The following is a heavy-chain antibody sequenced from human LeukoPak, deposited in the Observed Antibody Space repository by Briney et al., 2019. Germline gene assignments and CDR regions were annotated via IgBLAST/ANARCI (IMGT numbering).Heavy chain of an antibody. Sequence: GGSLRLSCAASGFTFSSYSMDWVRQAPGKGLEWVSSISSSSYIYYADSVKGRFTISRDNAKNSLYLQMNSLRAEDTAVYYCARDLVTRREVYFDYWGQGTLVTVSS. V-gene: IGHV3-21*01. D-gene: IGHD1-26*01. CDR1: GFTFSSYS. CDR2: ISSSSYI. CDR3: ARDLVTRREVYFDY. J-gene: IGHJ4*02.